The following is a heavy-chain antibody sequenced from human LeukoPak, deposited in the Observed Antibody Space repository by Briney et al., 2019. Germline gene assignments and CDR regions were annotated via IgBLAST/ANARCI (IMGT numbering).Heavy chain of an antibody. D-gene: IGHD5-24*01. V-gene: IGHV1-69*05. J-gene: IGHJ3*02. Sequence: SVKVSCKASGGTFSSYAISWVRQAPGQGLEWMGRIIPIFGTANYAQKFQGRVTVTTDESTSTAYMELSSLRSEDTAVYYCARGYEMATIEMAFDIWGQGTMVTVSS. CDR2: IIPIFGTA. CDR1: GGTFSSYA. CDR3: ARGYEMATIEMAFDI.